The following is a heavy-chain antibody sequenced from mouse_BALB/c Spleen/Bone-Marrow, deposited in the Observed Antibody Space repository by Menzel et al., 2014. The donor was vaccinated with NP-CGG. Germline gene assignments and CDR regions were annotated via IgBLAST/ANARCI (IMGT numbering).Heavy chain of an antibody. CDR3: TRGAMDY. CDR1: GYTFTSYW. V-gene: IGHV1S127*01. Sequence: VQLQQSGAELVKPGASVKMSCKASGYTFTSYWMHWVRQRPGQGLEWIGVIDPSDSYTSYIQKFKGKATLTVDTSSSTAYMQLSSLTSEDSAVYYCTRGAMDYWGQGTSVTVSS. J-gene: IGHJ4*01. CDR2: IDPSDSYT.